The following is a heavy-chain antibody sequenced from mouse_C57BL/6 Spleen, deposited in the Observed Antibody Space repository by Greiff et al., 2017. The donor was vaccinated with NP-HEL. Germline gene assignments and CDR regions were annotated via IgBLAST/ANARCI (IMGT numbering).Heavy chain of an antibody. J-gene: IGHJ3*01. CDR3: TRSDGYEAWCAY. D-gene: IGHD2-2*01. Sequence: VQLQQSGAELVRPGASVTLSCKASGYTFTDYEMHWVKQTPVHGLEWIGAIDPETGGTAYNQKFKGKAILTADKSSSTAYMELRSLTSEDSAVYYCTRSDGYEAWCAYWGQGTLVTVSA. CDR2: IDPETGGT. CDR1: GYTFTDYE. V-gene: IGHV1-15*01.